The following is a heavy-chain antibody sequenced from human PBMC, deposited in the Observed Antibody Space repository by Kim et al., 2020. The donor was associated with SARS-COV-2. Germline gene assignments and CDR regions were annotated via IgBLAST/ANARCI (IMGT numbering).Heavy chain of an antibody. CDR3: ANFES. CDR2: DGSNK. Sequence: DGSNKYYADSVKGRFTISRDNSKNMMFLQMNSLRAEDTAVYYCANFESWGQGTLVTVSS. V-gene: IGHV3-33*06. J-gene: IGHJ4*02.